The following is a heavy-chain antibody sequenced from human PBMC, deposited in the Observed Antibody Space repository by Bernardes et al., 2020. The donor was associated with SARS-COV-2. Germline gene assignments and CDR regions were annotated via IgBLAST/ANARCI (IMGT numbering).Heavy chain of an antibody. CDR2: INHSGST. CDR3: ARAPWIQLWRGYYYGMDV. CDR1: GGSFSGYY. Sequence: SETLSLTCAVYGGSFSGYYWSWIRQPPGKGLEWIGEINHSGSTNYNPSLKSRVTISVDTSKNQFSLKLSSVTAADTAVYYCARAPWIQLWRGYYYGMDVWGQGTTVTVSS. V-gene: IGHV4-34*01. D-gene: IGHD5-18*01. J-gene: IGHJ6*02.